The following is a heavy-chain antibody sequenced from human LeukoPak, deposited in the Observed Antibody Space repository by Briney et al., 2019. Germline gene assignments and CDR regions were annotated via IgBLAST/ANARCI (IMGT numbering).Heavy chain of an antibody. CDR3: AKWYAAGSDY. Sequence: PGGSLRLSCAASGFTFSSYWMHWVRQAPGKGLVWVSVSRMNSDVSSRSYADSVKGRFTISRDNAKNTLYLQMNSLRAEDTAVYYCAKWYAAGSDYWGQGTLVTVSS. J-gene: IGHJ4*02. CDR1: GFTFSSYW. V-gene: IGHV3-74*01. D-gene: IGHD6-13*01. CDR2: MNSDVSSR.